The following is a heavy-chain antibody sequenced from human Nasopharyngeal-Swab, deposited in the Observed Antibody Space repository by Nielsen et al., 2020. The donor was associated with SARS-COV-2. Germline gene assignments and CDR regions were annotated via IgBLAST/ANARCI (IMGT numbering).Heavy chain of an antibody. CDR3: TTEGGKYYDFWSGYYGYYDMDV. J-gene: IGHJ6*02. D-gene: IGHD3-3*01. Sequence: WIRQRLGQGLEWVGRSISKTVGGTTDYAAPMKGRFTISRDDSKNTLYLQMNSLKTEDTAVYYCTTEGGKYYDFWSGYYGYYDMDVWGQGTTVTVSS. V-gene: IGHV3-15*01. CDR2: SISKTVGGTT.